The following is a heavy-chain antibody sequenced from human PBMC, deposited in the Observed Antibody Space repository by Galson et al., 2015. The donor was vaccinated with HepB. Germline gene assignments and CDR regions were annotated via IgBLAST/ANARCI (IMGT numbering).Heavy chain of an antibody. CDR1: GLAMNAYG. CDR2: ISHDGRTE. CDR3: ARDQPGDDFWNGYFRLDP. V-gene: IGHV3-30*10. D-gene: IGHD3-3*01. J-gene: IGHJ5*02. Sequence: SLRLSCEASGLAMNAYGLHWVRQIPGRGLEWVSFISHDGRTESYSDSVKGRFIISRDMSKSILNLHMNSLRTEDTAIYFCARDQPGDDFWNGYFRLDPWGQGTLVTVSS.